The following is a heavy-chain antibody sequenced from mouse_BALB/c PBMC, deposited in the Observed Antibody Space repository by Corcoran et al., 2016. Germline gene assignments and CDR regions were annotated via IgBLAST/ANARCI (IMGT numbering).Heavy chain of an antibody. Sequence: EVQLQQSGPELVKPGASVKISCKASGYSFTGYYMRWVKQSHVKSLEWIGRINPYNGATSYNQNFKDKASLTVDKSSSTAYMELHSLTSEDSAVYYCARDHGTDYFDYWGQGTTLTVSS. D-gene: IGHD4-1*01. CDR3: ARDHGTDYFDY. V-gene: IGHV1-26*01. CDR1: GYSFTGYY. CDR2: INPYNGAT. J-gene: IGHJ2*01.